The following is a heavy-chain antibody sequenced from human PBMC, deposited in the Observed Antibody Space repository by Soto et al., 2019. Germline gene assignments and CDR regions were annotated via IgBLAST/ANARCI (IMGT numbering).Heavy chain of an antibody. V-gene: IGHV3-48*01. CDR1: GFSFPTYA. Sequence: EVQLVESGGGLVQPGGSLRLSCAASGFSFPTYAMNWVRQAPGKGLEWLSFIHMTHNVIFYADSVRGRFPISRDNAKDSLYLKMSSLKAEDTAVYYCVSDPAGDLDFDYWGQGTLVTVSS. CDR2: IHMTHNVI. D-gene: IGHD4-17*01. J-gene: IGHJ4*02. CDR3: VSDPAGDLDFDY.